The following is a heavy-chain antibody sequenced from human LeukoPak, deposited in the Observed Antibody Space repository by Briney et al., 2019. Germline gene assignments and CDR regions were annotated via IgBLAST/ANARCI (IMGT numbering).Heavy chain of an antibody. J-gene: IGHJ4*02. Sequence: GGSLRLSCAASGFTFSSYEMNWVRQAPGKGLEWVSYITNTGTTIYYADSAKGRFTISRDNAKNTLYLQMNSLRAEDTAVYYCARGSDVWGRSFDYWGQGTLVTVSS. CDR3: ARGSDVWGRSFDY. CDR2: ITNTGTTI. D-gene: IGHD3-16*01. CDR1: GFTFSSYE. V-gene: IGHV3-48*03.